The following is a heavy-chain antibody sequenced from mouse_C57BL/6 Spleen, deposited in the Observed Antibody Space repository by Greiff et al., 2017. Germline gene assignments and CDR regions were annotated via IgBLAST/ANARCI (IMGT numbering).Heavy chain of an antibody. D-gene: IGHD1-1*01. CDR2: IYPGDGDT. CDR3: AREGYYYGSPYYFDY. V-gene: IGHV1-82*01. CDR1: GYAFSSSW. Sequence: VQLVESGPELVKPGASVKISCKASGYAFSSSWMNWVKQRPGKGLEWIGRIYPGDGDTNYNGKFKGKATLTADKSSSTAYMQLSSLTSEDSAVYFCAREGYYYGSPYYFDYWGQGTTRTVSS. J-gene: IGHJ2*01.